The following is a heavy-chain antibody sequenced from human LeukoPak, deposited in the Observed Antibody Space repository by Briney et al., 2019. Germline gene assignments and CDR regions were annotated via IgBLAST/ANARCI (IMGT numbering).Heavy chain of an antibody. CDR1: GGSISGYY. J-gene: IGHJ4*02. Sequence: TTSETLSLTCAVYGGSISGYYWSWIRQPPGKGLEWVGEIHYTGGTSYNPSLKSRATISIDTSKNQLSLKLRSVTAADTAVYYCARGNILSGYCFDFWGQGALVTVSS. CDR2: IHYTGGT. V-gene: IGHV4-34*01. D-gene: IGHD3-9*01. CDR3: ARGNILSGYCFDF.